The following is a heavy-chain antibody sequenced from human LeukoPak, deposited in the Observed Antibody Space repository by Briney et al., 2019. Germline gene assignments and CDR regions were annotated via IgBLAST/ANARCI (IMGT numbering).Heavy chain of an antibody. CDR1: GFSFSNYD. CDR3: AKNGGKLQHYYMDV. CDR2: IRYDGSNK. D-gene: IGHD4-23*01. Sequence: PGGSLRLSCAASGFSFSNYDMHWVRQAPGKGLEWVAFIRYDGSNKYYADSVEGRFTISRDNSKNTLYLQMNYLRAEGTAVYYCAKNGGKLQHYYMDVWGKGTTVTISS. J-gene: IGHJ6*03. V-gene: IGHV3-30*02.